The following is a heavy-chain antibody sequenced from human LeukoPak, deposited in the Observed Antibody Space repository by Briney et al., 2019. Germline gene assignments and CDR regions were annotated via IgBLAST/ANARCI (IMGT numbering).Heavy chain of an antibody. V-gene: IGHV1-2*02. CDR2: INPNSGGT. Sequence: VEVSCKASGYTFTGYYMHWVRQAPGQGLEWMGWINPNSGGTNYAQKFQGRVTMTRDTSISTAYMELSSLRSEDTAVYYCARRARDCSRTSCFNYYYYTDVWGKGTTVTVSS. J-gene: IGHJ6*03. CDR1: GYTFTGYY. D-gene: IGHD2-2*01. CDR3: ARRARDCSRTSCFNYYYYTDV.